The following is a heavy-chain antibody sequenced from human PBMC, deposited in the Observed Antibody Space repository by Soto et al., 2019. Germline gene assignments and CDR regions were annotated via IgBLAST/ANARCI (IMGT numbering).Heavy chain of an antibody. J-gene: IGHJ6*02. CDR1: GFTFSSYA. CDR2: ISYDGSNK. Sequence: QVQLVESGGGVVQPGRSLRLSCAASGFTFSSYAMHWVRQAPGKGLEWVAVISYDGSNKYYADSVKGRFTISRDNSKNTLYLQMNSLRAEVTAVYYCARETDYYGSGTSYYYGMDVWGQGTTVTVSS. D-gene: IGHD3-10*01. V-gene: IGHV3-30-3*01. CDR3: ARETDYYGSGTSYYYGMDV.